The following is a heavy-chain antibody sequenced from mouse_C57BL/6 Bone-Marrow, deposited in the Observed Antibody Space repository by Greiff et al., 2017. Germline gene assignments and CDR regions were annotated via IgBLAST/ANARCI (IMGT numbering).Heavy chain of an antibody. Sequence: EVQVVESGGGLVKPGGSLKLSCAASGFTFSSYAMSWVRQTPEKRLEWVATISDGGSYTYSPDNVKGRFTISRDNAKNNLYLQMSHLKSEDTAMYYCARGRLRYFDYWGQGTTLTVSS. CDR1: GFTFSSYA. V-gene: IGHV5-4*01. D-gene: IGHD1-1*01. J-gene: IGHJ2*01. CDR2: ISDGGSYT. CDR3: ARGRLRYFDY.